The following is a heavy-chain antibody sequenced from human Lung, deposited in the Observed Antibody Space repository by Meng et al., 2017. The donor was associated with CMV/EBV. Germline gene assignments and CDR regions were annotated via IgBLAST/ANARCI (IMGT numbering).Heavy chain of an antibody. V-gene: IGHV3-9*01. D-gene: IGHD4/OR15-4a*01. CDR1: GFTFDDYT. Sequence: SXAASGFTFDDYTMYWVRQTPGKGLEWISAISWNSAIRDYAGSVKGRFIISRDNAKKTLYLQMNTLRIEDTALYYCARAQKGALMTGMGVWGQGTTVXVSS. CDR3: ARAQKGALMTGMGV. J-gene: IGHJ6*02. CDR2: ISWNSAIR.